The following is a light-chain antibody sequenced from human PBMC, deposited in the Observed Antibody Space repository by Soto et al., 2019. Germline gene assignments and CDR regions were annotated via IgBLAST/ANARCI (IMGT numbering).Light chain of an antibody. V-gene: IGKV1-5*01. CDR2: DAS. CDR1: QSISSW. J-gene: IGKJ4*01. CDR3: QQYNSYPLT. Sequence: DIQMTQSPSTVSASVGGRVTITCRASQSISSWLAWYQQKPGKAPKLLIYDASSLESGVPSRFSGSGSGTEFTLTISSLQPDDFATYYCQQYNSYPLTFGGGTKVDIK.